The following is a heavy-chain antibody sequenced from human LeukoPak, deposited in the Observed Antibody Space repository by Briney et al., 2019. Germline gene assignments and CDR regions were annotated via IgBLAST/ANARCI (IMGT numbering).Heavy chain of an antibody. Sequence: PSQTLSLTCNVSGGSISSGGYYWNWIRQHPGKGLEWIGRLSPSGSTNYNPSLKSRVTMSVDTSKNQFSLELRSVTAADTAVYYCARDPNSALWGQGTLVTVVS. D-gene: IGHD4-23*01. CDR3: ARDPNSAL. J-gene: IGHJ4*02. V-gene: IGHV4-61*02. CDR1: GGSISSGGYY. CDR2: LSPSGST.